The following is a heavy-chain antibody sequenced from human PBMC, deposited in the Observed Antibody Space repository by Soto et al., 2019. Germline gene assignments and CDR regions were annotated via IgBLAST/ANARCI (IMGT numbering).Heavy chain of an antibody. CDR1: GFTFSSYA. CDR2: ISGSGGST. Sequence: EVQLLESGGGLVQPGGSLRLSCAASGFTFSSYAMSWVRQAPGKGLEWVSAISGSGGSTYYADSVKGRFTISRDNSKNTLYLQMNSLRAEDTAVYYCSKDLGILEWLFPFDYWGQGTLVTVSS. CDR3: SKDLGILEWLFPFDY. D-gene: IGHD3-3*01. J-gene: IGHJ4*02. V-gene: IGHV3-23*01.